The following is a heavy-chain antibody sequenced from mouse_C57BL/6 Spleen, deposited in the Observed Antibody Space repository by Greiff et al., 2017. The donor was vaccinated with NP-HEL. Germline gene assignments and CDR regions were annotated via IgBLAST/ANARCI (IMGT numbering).Heavy chain of an antibody. CDR3: AKFPLDYDTWFAY. D-gene: IGHD2-4*01. Sequence: QVQLQQPGAELVKPGASVMLSCKASGYTFTSYWMHWVKQRPGQGLEWIGMIHPNSGSTNYNEKFKSKATLTVDKSSSTAYMQLSSLTSEDSAVYYCAKFPLDYDTWFAYWGQGTLVTVSA. CDR1: GYTFTSYW. J-gene: IGHJ3*01. CDR2: IHPNSGST. V-gene: IGHV1-64*01.